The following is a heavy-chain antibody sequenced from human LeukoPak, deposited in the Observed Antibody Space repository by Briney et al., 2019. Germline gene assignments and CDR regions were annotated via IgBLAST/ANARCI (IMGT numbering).Heavy chain of an antibody. CDR2: INPSGGST. Sequence: VASVTVSCKASGYTFTSYYMHWVRQAPGQGLEWMGIINPSGGSTSYAQKFQGRVTMTRDTSTSTVYMELSSLRSEDTAVYYCARDNMGVGSGWYKFDPWGQGTLVTVSS. CDR1: GYTFTSYY. V-gene: IGHV1-46*01. D-gene: IGHD6-19*01. CDR3: ARDNMGVGSGWYKFDP. J-gene: IGHJ5*02.